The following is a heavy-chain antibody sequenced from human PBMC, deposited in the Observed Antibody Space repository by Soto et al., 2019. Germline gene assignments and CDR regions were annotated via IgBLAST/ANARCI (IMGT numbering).Heavy chain of an antibody. D-gene: IGHD3-10*01. CDR2: INPNSGGT. Sequence: ASVKVSCKASGYTFTGYYMHWVRQAPGQGLEWMGWINPNSGGTNYAQKFQGRVTMTRDTSISTAYMELSRLRSDDTAVYYCARPYHYYGSGSYYMRDYWGQGTLVTVSS. CDR3: ARPYHYYGSGSYYMRDY. CDR1: GYTFTGYY. V-gene: IGHV1-2*02. J-gene: IGHJ4*02.